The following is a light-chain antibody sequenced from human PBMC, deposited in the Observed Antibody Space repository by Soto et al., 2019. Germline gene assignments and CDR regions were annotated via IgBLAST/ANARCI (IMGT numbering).Light chain of an antibody. CDR3: SSYAGSNLWV. J-gene: IGLJ3*02. V-gene: IGLV2-8*01. CDR2: EVS. Sequence: QSALTQSPSASGSPGQSVTISCTGTSSDVGNYKYVSWYQQHPGKAPKLMIYEVSKRPSGVPDRFSGSKSGNTASLTVSGLQAEDEADYYCSSYAGSNLWVFGGGTKVTVL. CDR1: SSDVGNYKY.